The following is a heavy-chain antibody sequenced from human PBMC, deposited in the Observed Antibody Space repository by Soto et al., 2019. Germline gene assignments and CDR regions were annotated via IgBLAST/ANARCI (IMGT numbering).Heavy chain of an antibody. CDR2: IYYSGST. J-gene: IGHJ4*02. CDR1: GGSISSSSYY. Sequence: SETLSLTCTVSGGSISSSSYYWGWIRQPPGKGLEWIGSIYYSGSTYYNPSLKSRVTISVDTSKNQFSLKLSSVTAADTAVYYCAREDYGEHYFDYWGQGTLVTVSS. CDR3: AREDYGEHYFDY. V-gene: IGHV4-39*02. D-gene: IGHD3-16*01.